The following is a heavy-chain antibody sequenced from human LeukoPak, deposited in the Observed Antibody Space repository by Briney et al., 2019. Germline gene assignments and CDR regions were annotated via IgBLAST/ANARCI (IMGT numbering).Heavy chain of an antibody. CDR1: GFTFSSYS. CDR3: ARVKDRGYFDY. Sequence: PGGSLRLSCAASGFTFSSYSMNWVRQAPGKGLEWVSSISSSSSYIYYADSVKGRFTISRDNTKKSLYLQMNSLRAEDTAVYYCARVKDRGYFDYWGPGTLVTVSS. CDR2: ISSSSSYI. D-gene: IGHD1-26*01. J-gene: IGHJ4*02. V-gene: IGHV3-21*04.